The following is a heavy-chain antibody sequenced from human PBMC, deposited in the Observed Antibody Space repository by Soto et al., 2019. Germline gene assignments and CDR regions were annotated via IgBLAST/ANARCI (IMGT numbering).Heavy chain of an antibody. CDR1: GASISDYY. D-gene: IGHD3-10*01. V-gene: IGHV4-59*01. CDR2: IANSGKT. CDR3: ARAGVWFGSRLDY. Sequence: SEPLSLTCTFSGASISDYYWRWIGQAPEQGLEWSAYIANSGKTNYNPSLKSRVTISIDSSKNQFSLNMNSMAAADTVVYYCARAGVWFGSRLDYWRQGIVVT. J-gene: IGHJ4*02.